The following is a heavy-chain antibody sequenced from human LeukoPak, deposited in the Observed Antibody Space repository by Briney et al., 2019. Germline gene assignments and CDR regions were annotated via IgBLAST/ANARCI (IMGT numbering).Heavy chain of an antibody. V-gene: IGHV5-51*01. Sequence: GESLKISCKGSGYSFPTYWIGWVRQMPGRGLEWMGIIYPGDSDTRYSPSFQGQVTISADKSISTAYLQWNSLKASDTAMYYCARHSDSSSWYYFDYWGQGTLVTVSS. CDR3: ARHSDSSSWYYFDY. D-gene: IGHD6-6*01. CDR1: GYSFPTYW. J-gene: IGHJ4*02. CDR2: IYPGDSDT.